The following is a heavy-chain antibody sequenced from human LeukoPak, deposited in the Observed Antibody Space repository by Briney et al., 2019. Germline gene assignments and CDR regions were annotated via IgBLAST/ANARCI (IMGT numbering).Heavy chain of an antibody. CDR2: IHPSTGNP. V-gene: IGHV7-4-1*02. CDR1: GYTFTNYA. J-gene: IGHJ4*02. D-gene: IGHD4-23*01. Sequence: ASVKVSCKASGYTFTNYAMNWVRQAPGQGLEWMGWIHPSTGNPTYAQGFTGRFVFSLDTSVSTTYLQISSLKAEDTAVYYCARDDYGGLDYWGQGTLVTVSS. CDR3: ARDDYGGLDY.